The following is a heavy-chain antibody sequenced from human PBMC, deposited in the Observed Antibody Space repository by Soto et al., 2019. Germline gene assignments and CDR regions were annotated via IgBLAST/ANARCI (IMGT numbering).Heavy chain of an antibody. J-gene: IGHJ5*02. D-gene: IGHD6-6*01. V-gene: IGHV1-46*01. CDR1: GYTFTSYY. Sequence: QVQLVQSGAEVKKPGASVKVSCKASGYTFTSYYMHWVRQAPGQGLEWMGIINPSGGSTSYAQKFQGRVTMTREPSTRTVYMELSSLRSEDTAVYYCARNIFIGFAARRGGGWFDPWGQGTLVTVSS. CDR3: ARNIFIGFAARRGGGWFDP. CDR2: INPSGGST.